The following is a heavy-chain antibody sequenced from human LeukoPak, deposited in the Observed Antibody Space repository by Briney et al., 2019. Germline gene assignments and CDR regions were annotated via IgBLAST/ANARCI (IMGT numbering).Heavy chain of an antibody. CDR1: GFTFSSYA. CDR3: AKGGGDVYCSSTSCYHYYGMDV. V-gene: IGHV3-23*01. CDR2: ISGSGGST. D-gene: IGHD2-2*01. J-gene: IGHJ6*02. Sequence: GGSLRLSCAASGFTFSSYAMSWVRQAPGKGLEWVSAISGSGGSTYYADSVKGRFTISRDNSKNTLCLQMNSLRAEDTAVYYCAKGGGDVYCSSTSCYHYYGMDVWGQGTTVTVSS.